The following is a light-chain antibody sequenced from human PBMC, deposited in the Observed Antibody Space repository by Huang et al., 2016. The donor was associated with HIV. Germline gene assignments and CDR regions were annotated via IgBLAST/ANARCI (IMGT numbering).Light chain of an antibody. V-gene: IGKV1-39*01. CDR3: QQTYTGVT. Sequence: DIQMTQSPSSLSASVGDRVTITCRASQSINTYLNWFQQKPGKAPKLLVSAASTLQSGVPSRFSGGGSGTPFTLTITSLQPEEFATYYCQQTYTGVTFGQGTKVEIK. J-gene: IGKJ1*01. CDR2: AAS. CDR1: QSINTY.